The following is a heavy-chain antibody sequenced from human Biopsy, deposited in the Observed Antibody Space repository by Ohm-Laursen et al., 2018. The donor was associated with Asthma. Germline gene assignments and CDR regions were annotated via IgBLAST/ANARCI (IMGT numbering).Heavy chain of an antibody. J-gene: IGHJ5*02. V-gene: IGHV4-34*01. Sequence: TLSLTCAVYGGSFSGYYWSWIRPPQGQGLEWIGESNHSGSTNYNPSLKSRFTISKDTSKNQSSLKLSSVNAADTAVYYCARAGQCSSTSCYNPGWFDPWGQGTLVTVSS. D-gene: IGHD2-2*01. CDR2: SNHSGST. CDR1: GGSFSGYY. CDR3: ARAGQCSSTSCYNPGWFDP.